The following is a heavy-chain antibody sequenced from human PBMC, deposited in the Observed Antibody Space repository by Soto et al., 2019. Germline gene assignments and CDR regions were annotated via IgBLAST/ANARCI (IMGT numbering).Heavy chain of an antibody. V-gene: IGHV3-9*01. Sequence: EVQLVESGGALVQPSRSLRLSCAASGFTFDDYAMHWVRQAPGKGPEWVSGISWNSASIGYADSVKGRFTISRDNAKKSLYLQMNSLKADDTAVYFCAKDFTTMVRMCDYWGQGTLVTVSS. CDR2: ISWNSASI. CDR3: AKDFTTMVRMCDY. J-gene: IGHJ4*02. D-gene: IGHD5-18*01. CDR1: GFTFDDYA.